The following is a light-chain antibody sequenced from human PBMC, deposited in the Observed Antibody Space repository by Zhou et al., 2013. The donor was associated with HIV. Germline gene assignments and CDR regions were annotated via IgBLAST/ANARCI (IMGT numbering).Light chain of an antibody. CDR2: DAS. CDR1: QSVFSN. Sequence: EVVMTQSPSTLSVSPGERVTLSCRASQSVFSNLAWYQQKPGQAPRLLIYDASNRATGIPARFSGSGSGTEFTLTISSLQSEDFAVYYCQQYNNWPSITFGQGTRLEIK. V-gene: IGKV3D-15*01. CDR3: QQYNNWPSIT. J-gene: IGKJ5*01.